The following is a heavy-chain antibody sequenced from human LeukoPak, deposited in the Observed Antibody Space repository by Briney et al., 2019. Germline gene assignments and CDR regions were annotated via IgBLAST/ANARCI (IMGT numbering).Heavy chain of an antibody. CDR3: ARSMVRGVMARRYYFDY. CDR1: GGSFSIYY. J-gene: IGHJ4*02. Sequence: SETLSLTCTVSGGSFSIYYWSWIRQPPGKGLEWIGEINHSGSTNYNPSLKSRVTISVDTSKNQFSLKLSSVTAADTAVYYCARSMVRGVMARRYYFDYWGQGTLVTVSS. CDR2: INHSGST. V-gene: IGHV4-34*01. D-gene: IGHD3-10*01.